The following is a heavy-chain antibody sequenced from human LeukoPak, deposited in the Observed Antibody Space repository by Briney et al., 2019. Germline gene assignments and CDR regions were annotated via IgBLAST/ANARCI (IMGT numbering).Heavy chain of an antibody. Sequence: ASVKVSCKASGYTFIGYYIHWVRQAPGQGLEWMGWINPNNGGTNYNYAQKFQGRVTMTRDTSISTVYMELSRLRSDDTAVYYCASSVVVTAMYYFDYWGQGTLVTVSS. CDR2: INPNNGGT. D-gene: IGHD2-21*02. CDR3: ASSVVVTAMYYFDY. V-gene: IGHV1-2*02. J-gene: IGHJ4*02. CDR1: GYTFIGYY.